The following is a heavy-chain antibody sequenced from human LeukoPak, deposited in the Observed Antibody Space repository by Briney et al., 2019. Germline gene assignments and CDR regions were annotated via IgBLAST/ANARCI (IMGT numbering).Heavy chain of an antibody. Sequence: ASVKVSCKASGYTFTGYYIHWVRQAPGQGPVWMGWINPSSGGTNYAKKFQGRVTMTRDTSISTAYMELSTLRSDDTAVYYCARDKAVTTEVTQHFQHWGQGTLVTVSS. J-gene: IGHJ1*01. CDR3: ARDKAVTTEVTQHFQH. CDR1: GYTFTGYY. V-gene: IGHV1-2*02. D-gene: IGHD4-23*01. CDR2: INPSSGGT.